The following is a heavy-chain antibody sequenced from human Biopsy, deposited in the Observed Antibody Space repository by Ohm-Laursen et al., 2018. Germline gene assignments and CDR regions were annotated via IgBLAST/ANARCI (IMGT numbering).Heavy chain of an antibody. Sequence: SLRLSCAASGFIFSTHDMSWVRQAPGKGLEWVAVLWYDGTNKYYADSVKGRFTISRDNSKNTLYLQMNSLRAEDTAVYYCARPNLREWELHNAFDIWGQGTMVTVSS. V-gene: IGHV3-33*08. CDR2: LWYDGTNK. CDR1: GFIFSTHD. D-gene: IGHD1-26*01. J-gene: IGHJ3*02. CDR3: ARPNLREWELHNAFDI.